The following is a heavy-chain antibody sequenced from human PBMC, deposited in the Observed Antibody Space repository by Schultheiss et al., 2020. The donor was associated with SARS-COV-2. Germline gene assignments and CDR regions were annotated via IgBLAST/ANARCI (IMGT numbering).Heavy chain of an antibody. D-gene: IGHD5-18*01. CDR3: ARTARRDNWFDP. J-gene: IGHJ5*02. Sequence: SVKVSCKASGFTFTSSAVQWVRQARGQRLEWIGWIVVGSGNTNYAQKFQERVTMTTDTSTSTAYMELRSLRSDDTAVYYCARTARRDNWFDPWGQGTLVTVSS. CDR1: GFTFTSSA. V-gene: IGHV1-58*01. CDR2: IVVGSGNT.